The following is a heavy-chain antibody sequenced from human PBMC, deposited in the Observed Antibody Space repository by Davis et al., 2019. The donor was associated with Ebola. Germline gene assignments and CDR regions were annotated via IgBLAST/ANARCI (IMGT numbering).Heavy chain of an antibody. D-gene: IGHD6-13*01. V-gene: IGHV1-69*04. CDR1: GGTFSSYA. CDR3: ARGLRDSSSWLYYYGMDV. J-gene: IGHJ6*02. Sequence: SVKVSCKASGGTFSSYAISWVRQAPGQGLEWMGRIIPILGIANYAQKFQGRVTITSDKSTSPAYMDLSSLRSEDTAVYYCARGLRDSSSWLYYYGMDVWGQGTTVTVSS. CDR2: IIPILGIA.